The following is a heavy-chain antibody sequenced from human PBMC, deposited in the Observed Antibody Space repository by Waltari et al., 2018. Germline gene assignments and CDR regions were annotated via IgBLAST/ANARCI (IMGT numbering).Heavy chain of an antibody. CDR3: AKEAASNPGGNLDV. CDR1: GFTFSSYG. CDR2: ISYDERNK. V-gene: IGHV3-30*18. D-gene: IGHD3-16*01. J-gene: IGHJ6*04. Sequence: QVQLVESGGGVVQPGGCLRLSCAASGFTFSSYGLHWVRQAPGKGLEWVAVISYDERNKYYADSVKGRFTISRDNSKNTLYLQMNSLRADDTAVYSCAKEAASNPGGNLDVWGKGTTVTVSS.